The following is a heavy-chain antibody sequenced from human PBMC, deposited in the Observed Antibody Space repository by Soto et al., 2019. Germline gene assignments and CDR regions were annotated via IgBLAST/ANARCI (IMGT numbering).Heavy chain of an antibody. Sequence: LMLSCAASGFTFSSYAMSWVRQAPGKGLEWVSAISGSGGSTYYADSVKGRFTISRDNSKNTLYLQMNSLRAEDTAVYYCAKDQHSNYVYYYYGMDVWGQGTTVTVSS. CDR2: ISGSGGST. CDR1: GFTFSSYA. V-gene: IGHV3-23*01. CDR3: AKDQHSNYVYYYYGMDV. D-gene: IGHD4-4*01. J-gene: IGHJ6*02.